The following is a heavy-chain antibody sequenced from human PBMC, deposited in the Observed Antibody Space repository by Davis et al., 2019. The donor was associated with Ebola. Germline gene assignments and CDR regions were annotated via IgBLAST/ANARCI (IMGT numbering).Heavy chain of an antibody. Sequence: GESLKISCAASGFTFSSYWMHWVRQAPGKGLVWVSRINSDGSSTSYADSVKGRFTISRDNAKNTLYLQMNSLRAEDTAVYYCARDKYSSGWYWFDPWGQGTLVTVSS. V-gene: IGHV3-74*01. D-gene: IGHD6-19*01. CDR3: ARDKYSSGWYWFDP. CDR2: INSDGSST. CDR1: GFTFSSYW. J-gene: IGHJ5*02.